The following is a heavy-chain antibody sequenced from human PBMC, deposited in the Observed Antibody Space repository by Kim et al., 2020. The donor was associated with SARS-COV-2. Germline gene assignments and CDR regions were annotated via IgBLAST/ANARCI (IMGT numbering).Heavy chain of an antibody. J-gene: IGHJ5*02. D-gene: IGHD3-22*01. CDR3: ARDTMIAGWFDP. V-gene: IGHV4-31*02. Sequence: SNPSLKSRVTISVDTSKNQFSLKLSSVTAADTAVYYCARDTMIAGWFDPWGQGTLVTVSS.